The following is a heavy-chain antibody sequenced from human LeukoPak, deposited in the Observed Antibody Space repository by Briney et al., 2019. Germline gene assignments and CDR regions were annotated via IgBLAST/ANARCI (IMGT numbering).Heavy chain of an antibody. Sequence: GGSLRLSCTASGFTFSNYWMIWVRQAPGKGLEWVSIIRQGGNEKYSVDSVRGRFTISRDNARTSLYLQMDSLRAEDTAVYHCARVKDYGSGSYYPTFDYWGQGTLVTVSS. CDR1: GFTFSNYW. V-gene: IGHV3-7*03. CDR2: IRQGGNEK. CDR3: ARVKDYGSGSYYPTFDY. J-gene: IGHJ4*02. D-gene: IGHD3-10*01.